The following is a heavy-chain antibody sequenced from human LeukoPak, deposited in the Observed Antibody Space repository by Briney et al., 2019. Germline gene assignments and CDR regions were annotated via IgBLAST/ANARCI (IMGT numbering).Heavy chain of an antibody. J-gene: IGHJ4*02. CDR3: AKASRGPGETY. CDR2: IKQDGSEK. D-gene: IGHD3-10*01. Sequence: GGSLRLSCAASGFTFSSYWMSWVRQAAGKGLEWVANIKQDGSEKQYVDSVKGRFTISRDNVKNSLYLQMNSLRVEDTAVYYCAKASRGPGETYWGQGTLVTVSS. CDR1: GFTFSSYW. V-gene: IGHV3-7*01.